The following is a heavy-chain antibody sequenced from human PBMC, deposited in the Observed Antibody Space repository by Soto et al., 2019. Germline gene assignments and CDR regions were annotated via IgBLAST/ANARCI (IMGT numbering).Heavy chain of an antibody. CDR1: GYTFTSYG. CDR2: ISAHNGNT. D-gene: IGHD1-1*01. CDR3: ARGRYGDY. Sequence: QVHLMQSGAEVKKPGASVKVSCKASGYTFTSYGTTWVRQAPGQGLEWMGWISAHNGNTDYAQKLHGRVIVTRDTATRTACTELRCMISDGTAVYYCARGRYGDYWGQGSLVTVSS. V-gene: IGHV1-18*01. J-gene: IGHJ4*02.